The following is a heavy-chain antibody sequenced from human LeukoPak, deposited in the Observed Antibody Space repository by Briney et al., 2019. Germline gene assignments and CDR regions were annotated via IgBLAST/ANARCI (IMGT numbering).Heavy chain of an antibody. J-gene: IGHJ4*02. CDR1: GFPFSKYW. D-gene: IGHD6-19*01. V-gene: IGHV3-74*01. CDR2: INTDGTVT. Sequence: GGSLRLSCAASGFPFSKYWMLWVRQARGKGLESVSRINTDGTVTTYADSVKGRFTVSRDNADNTMFLQMNSVRDEDTAVYYCATKQWLAPPPDSWGQGTPVTVSS. CDR3: ATKQWLAPPPDS.